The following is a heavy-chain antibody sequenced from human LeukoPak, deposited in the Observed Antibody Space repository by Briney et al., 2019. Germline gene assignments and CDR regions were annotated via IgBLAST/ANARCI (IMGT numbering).Heavy chain of an antibody. CDR1: GGSISSYY. J-gene: IGHJ4*02. CDR3: ARLGDSTSRLYYFDY. V-gene: IGHV4-59*08. D-gene: IGHD6-6*01. CDR2: ISYSGST. Sequence: SETLSLTCTVSGGSISSYYWSWIRQPPGKGLEWIRYISYSGSTYYNPSLKSRVTISVDTSKSQFSLKLSSVTAADTAVYYCARLGDSTSRLYYFDYWGQGTLVTVSS.